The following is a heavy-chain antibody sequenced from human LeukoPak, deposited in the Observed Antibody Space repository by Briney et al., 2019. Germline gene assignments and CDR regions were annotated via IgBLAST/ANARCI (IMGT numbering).Heavy chain of an antibody. CDR1: GGTFSSYG. CDR2: FIPTFRTS. D-gene: IGHD3-3*01. J-gene: IGHJ5*02. CDR3: ARSYYDFWRFDL. V-gene: IGHV1-69*13. Sequence: ASVKVSCKASGGTFSSYGITWLRQAPGQGLEWMGWFIPTFRTSNYAQKFQDRLTITADESASIAYMELCSLRFEDTAVYYCARSYYDFWRFDLWGQGTLVTVSS.